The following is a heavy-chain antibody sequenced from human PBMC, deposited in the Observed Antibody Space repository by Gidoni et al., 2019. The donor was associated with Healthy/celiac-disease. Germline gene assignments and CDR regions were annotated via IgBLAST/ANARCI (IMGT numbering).Heavy chain of an antibody. CDR1: GFTFSSYS. J-gene: IGHJ5*02. CDR2: ISSSSSYI. CDR3: ARDGGGRVNQLPKTMGWYNWFDP. D-gene: IGHD2-2*01. V-gene: IGHV3-21*01. Sequence: EVQLVESGGGLVKPGGSLRLSCAASGFTFSSYSMNWVRQAPGKGLEWVSSISSSSSYIYYADSGKGRFTISRDNAKNSLYLQMNSLRAEDTAVYYCARDGGGRVNQLPKTMGWYNWFDPWGQGTLVTVSS.